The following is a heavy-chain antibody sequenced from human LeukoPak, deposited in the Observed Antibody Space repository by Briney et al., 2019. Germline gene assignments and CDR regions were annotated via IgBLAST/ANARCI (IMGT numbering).Heavy chain of an antibody. J-gene: IGHJ6*02. CDR2: IYTSGSA. V-gene: IGHV4-61*02. CDR3: ARSYYGSGSVYYYYGMDV. Sequence: SQTLSLTWTVSGGSISIGSYYWSWIRQPAGKGLEWIGRIYTSGSANYNPSLKSRVPISVDTSKSQFSLKVSSVTAADTAVYYCARSYYGSGSVYYYYGMDVWGQGTTVTVSS. D-gene: IGHD3-10*01. CDR1: GGSISIGSYY.